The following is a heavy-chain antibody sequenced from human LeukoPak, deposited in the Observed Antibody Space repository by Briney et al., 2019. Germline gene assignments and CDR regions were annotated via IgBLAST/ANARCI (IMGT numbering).Heavy chain of an antibody. V-gene: IGHV4-59*08. D-gene: IGHD6-19*01. CDR3: ARLSPSSIAVAGTPPDY. J-gene: IGHJ4*02. Sequence: SETLSLTCSVSGASIGSHSWSWIRQPPGKGLEWIGYIYNSGDTNYNPSLTSRVTMSADTSKNQISLKLGSVTAADTAMYYCARLSPSSIAVAGTPPDYWGQGTLVTVSS. CDR2: IYNSGDT. CDR1: GASIGSHS.